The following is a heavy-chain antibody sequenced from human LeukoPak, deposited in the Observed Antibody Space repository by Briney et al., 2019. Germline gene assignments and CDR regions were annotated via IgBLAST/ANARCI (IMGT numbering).Heavy chain of an antibody. D-gene: IGHD5-18*01. V-gene: IGHV3-23*01. Sequence: GGSLRLSRAASGFTFSSYAMSWVRQAPGKGLEWVSAISGSGGSTYYADSVKGRFTISRDNSKNMLYLQMNSLRAEDTAVYYCARVGQRPRGYSYGPLPIWGQGALVTVSS. J-gene: IGHJ4*02. CDR2: ISGSGGST. CDR3: ARVGQRPRGYSYGPLPI. CDR1: GFTFSSYA.